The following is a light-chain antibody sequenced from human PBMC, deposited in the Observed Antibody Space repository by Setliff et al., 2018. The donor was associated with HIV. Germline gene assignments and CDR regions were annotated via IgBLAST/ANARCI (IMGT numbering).Light chain of an antibody. CDR2: EGT. CDR3: CSHAGGNTYI. J-gene: IGLJ1*01. CDR1: SSDVGTYNF. Sequence: QSALTQPASVSGSPGQSITISCTGTSSDVGTYNFVSWYQQHPGKAPKLIIFEGTKRLSGVSNRFSGSNSGNTASLTISGLQPEDEADYYCCSHAGGNTYIFGSVTKVTVL. V-gene: IGLV2-23*01.